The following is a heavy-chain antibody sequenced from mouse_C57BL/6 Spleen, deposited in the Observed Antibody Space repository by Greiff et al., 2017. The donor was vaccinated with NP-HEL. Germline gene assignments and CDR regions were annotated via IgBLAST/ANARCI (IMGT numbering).Heavy chain of an antibody. Sequence: QVQLQQSGAELARPGASVKMSCKASGYTFTSYTMHWVKQRPGQGLEWIGYINPSSGYTKYNQKFKDKATLTADKSSSTAYMQLSSLTSEDSAVYYCAKGRIYDGYLYWDFDVWGTGTTVTVSS. D-gene: IGHD2-3*01. CDR2: INPSSGYT. CDR1: GYTFTSYT. J-gene: IGHJ1*03. V-gene: IGHV1-4*01. CDR3: AKGRIYDGYLYWDFDV.